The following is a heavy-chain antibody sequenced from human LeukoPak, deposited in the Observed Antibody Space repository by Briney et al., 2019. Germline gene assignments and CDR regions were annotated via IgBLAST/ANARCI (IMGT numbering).Heavy chain of an antibody. CDR2: GST. V-gene: IGHV4-30-2*05. J-gene: IGHJ5*02. D-gene: IGHD2-2*01. Sequence: GSTYYSPSLKSRATISLDTSKNQFSLMLSSVTAADTAVYYCARGSYLSWFDPWGQGILVTVSS. CDR3: ARGSYLSWFDP.